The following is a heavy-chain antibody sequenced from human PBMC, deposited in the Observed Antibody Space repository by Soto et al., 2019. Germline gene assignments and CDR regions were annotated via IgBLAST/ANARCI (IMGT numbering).Heavy chain of an antibody. CDR1: GASLSASC. J-gene: IGHJ5*02. CDR2: INHSGNT. Sequence: PSETLSLTCAVSGASLSASCCNWLRPRPGKGLEWIGEINHSGNTNYNPSLRSRGTISMDTSKNQLSLNLRSVSAADTAAYYCERGRGELDAWGQGTPVTVSS. CDR3: ERGRGELDA. V-gene: IGHV4-34*01.